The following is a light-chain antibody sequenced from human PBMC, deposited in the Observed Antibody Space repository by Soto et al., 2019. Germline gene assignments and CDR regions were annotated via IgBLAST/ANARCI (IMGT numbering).Light chain of an antibody. CDR3: QQYGISGT. Sequence: ILMTQSPCTLSVSQGERATLSCRASQSVSSTYLAWYQQKPCQAPRLLIYGASNRATGIPDRFSGSGSGTDFTLTISRLEPEDFAVYYCQQYGISGTFGQGTKVDI. J-gene: IGKJ1*01. CDR2: GAS. CDR1: QSVSSTY. V-gene: IGKV3-20*01.